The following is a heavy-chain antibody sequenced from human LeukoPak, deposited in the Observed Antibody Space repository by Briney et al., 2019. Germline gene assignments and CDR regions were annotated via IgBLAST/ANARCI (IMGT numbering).Heavy chain of an antibody. CDR2: I. CDR3: ARVLSSGYSPFDY. J-gene: IGHJ4*02. D-gene: IGHD3-22*01. CDR1: GFTFSDYY. V-gene: IGHV3-11*01. Sequence: PGGSLRPSCAASGFTFSDYYMTWIRQAPGKGLEWVSHIDSVKGRFTISRDNAKNSLSLQMNSLRAEDTAVYFCARVLSSGYSPFDYWGQGILVTVSS.